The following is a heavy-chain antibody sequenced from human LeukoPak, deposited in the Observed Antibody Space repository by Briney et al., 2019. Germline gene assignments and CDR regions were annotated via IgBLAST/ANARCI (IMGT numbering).Heavy chain of an antibody. Sequence: GGSLRLSCAASGFTFSSYAMHWVRQAPGKGLEWVAVISYDGSNKYYADSVQGRFTISRDNSKNTLYLQMNSLRAEDTAVYYCARGRKKLERQNAFDIWGQGTMVTVSS. D-gene: IGHD1-1*01. J-gene: IGHJ3*02. CDR3: ARGRKKLERQNAFDI. CDR1: GFTFSSYA. V-gene: IGHV3-30-3*01. CDR2: ISYDGSNK.